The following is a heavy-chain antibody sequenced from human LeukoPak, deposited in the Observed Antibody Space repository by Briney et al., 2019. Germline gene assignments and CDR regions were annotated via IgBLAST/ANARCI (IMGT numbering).Heavy chain of an antibody. CDR3: AKSLYSKSGHYPYYFDY. Sequence: GGSLRLSCSASGITFSSYAMTWVRQAPGEGLVWVSSIRDTGGSPYYADSVKGRFTISRDNSNNILYLQMNSLRADDTAIYYCAKSLYSKSGHYPYYFDYWGQGTLVTVSA. V-gene: IGHV3-23*01. J-gene: IGHJ4*02. CDR2: IRDTGGSP. CDR1: GITFSSYA. D-gene: IGHD3-22*01.